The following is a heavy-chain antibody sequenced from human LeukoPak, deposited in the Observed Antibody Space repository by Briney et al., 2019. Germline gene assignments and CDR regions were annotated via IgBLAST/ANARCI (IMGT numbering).Heavy chain of an antibody. CDR3: AREIYSGYALDY. CDR1: GLAVGTNY. Sequence: GGSLRLSCAASGLAVGTNYMSWVRQAPGKGLEWVSHISTSSTIYYADSVRGRFTISRDNAKNSLYLQMSSLRAEDTAMYFCAREIYSGYALDYWGQGTLVTVSS. V-gene: IGHV3-69-1*01. D-gene: IGHD5-12*01. CDR2: ISTSSTI. J-gene: IGHJ4*02.